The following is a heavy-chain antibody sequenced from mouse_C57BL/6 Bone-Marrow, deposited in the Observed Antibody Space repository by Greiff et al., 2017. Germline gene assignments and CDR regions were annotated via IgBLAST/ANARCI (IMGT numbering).Heavy chain of an antibody. Sequence: VKLMESGAELVKPGASVKISCKASGYAFSSYWMNWVKQRPGKGLEWIGQLYPGDGDTNYNGKFKGKATLTADKSSSTAYMQLSSLTSEDSAVYFCAGDAVVATPDWYFDVWGTGTTVTVSS. D-gene: IGHD1-1*01. V-gene: IGHV1-80*01. CDR2: LYPGDGDT. CDR3: AGDAVVATPDWYFDV. J-gene: IGHJ1*03. CDR1: GYAFSSYW.